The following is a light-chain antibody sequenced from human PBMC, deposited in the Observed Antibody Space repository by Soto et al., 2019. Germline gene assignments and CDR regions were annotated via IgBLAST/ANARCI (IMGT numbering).Light chain of an antibody. CDR1: QGIAPY. CDR3: QKYNSAPLT. CDR2: AAS. J-gene: IGKJ4*01. V-gene: IGKV1-27*01. Sequence: DVQMTQSPSSLSASVGDRVTITCRASQGIAPYLAWFQQKPVKFPKLLIYAASTLQSGVPSRFSGSGSGTDFTLTISSLQPEDVETYYCQKYNSAPLTFGGGTKVEIK.